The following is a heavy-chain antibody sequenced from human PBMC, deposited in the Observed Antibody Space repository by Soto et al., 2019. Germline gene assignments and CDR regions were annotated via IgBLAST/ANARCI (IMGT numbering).Heavy chain of an antibody. D-gene: IGHD6-13*01. J-gene: IGHJ6*02. CDR1: GYTFTSYG. CDR2: ISAYNGNT. CDR3: ARDKQAAAGPKTPGGYGMDV. V-gene: IGHV1-18*01. Sequence: QVQLVQSGAEVKKPGASVKVSCKASGYTFTSYGISWVRQAPGQGLEWMGWISAYNGNTNDAQKRQGIVTITTDTSTSTAYMELRSLRADDTAVYYCARDKQAAAGPKTPGGYGMDVWGQGTTVTVSS.